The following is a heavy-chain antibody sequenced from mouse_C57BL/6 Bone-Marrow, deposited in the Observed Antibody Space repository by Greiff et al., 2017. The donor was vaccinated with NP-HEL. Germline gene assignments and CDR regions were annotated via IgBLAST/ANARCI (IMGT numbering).Heavy chain of an antibody. CDR3: ARGWSNFDV. CDR1: GYTFTDYY. Sequence: VQLQQPGPELVKPGASVKISCKASGYTFTDYYMNWVKQSHGKSLEWIGDINPNNGGTSYNQKFKGKATLTVDKSSSTAYMEVRSLTSEDSAVYYCARGWSNFDVWGTGTTVTVSS. J-gene: IGHJ1*03. D-gene: IGHD1-1*02. V-gene: IGHV1-26*01. CDR2: INPNNGGT.